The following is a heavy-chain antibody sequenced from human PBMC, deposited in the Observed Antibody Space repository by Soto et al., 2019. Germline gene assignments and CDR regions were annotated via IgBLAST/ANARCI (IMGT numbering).Heavy chain of an antibody. D-gene: IGHD1-26*01. J-gene: IGHJ4*02. CDR3: ARREIQGPIDY. V-gene: IGHV4-28*01. Sequence: PSETLSLTCAVSGYSISSSNWWGWIRPPPGKGLEWIGYIYYSGTTYYNPFLKSRVTMSVDTSKNLFSLKLTSVTAVDTAVYYCARREIQGPIDYWGQGTLVTVS. CDR2: IYYSGTT. CDR1: GYSISSSNW.